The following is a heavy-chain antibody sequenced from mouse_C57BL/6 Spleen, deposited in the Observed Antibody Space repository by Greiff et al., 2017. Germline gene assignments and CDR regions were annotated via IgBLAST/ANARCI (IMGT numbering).Heavy chain of an antibody. Sequence: VQLQQPGAELVKPRASVKLSCKASGYTFTSYWMHWVKQRPGQGLEWIGMIHPNSGSTNYNEKFKSKATLTVDKSSSTAYMQLSSLTSEDSAVYYCARSGLYYYGNYFDYWGQGTTLTVSS. CDR2: IHPNSGST. CDR1: GYTFTSYW. D-gene: IGHD1-1*01. V-gene: IGHV1-64*01. CDR3: ARSGLYYYGNYFDY. J-gene: IGHJ2*01.